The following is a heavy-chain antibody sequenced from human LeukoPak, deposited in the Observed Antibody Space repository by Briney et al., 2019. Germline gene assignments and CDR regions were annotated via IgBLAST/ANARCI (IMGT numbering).Heavy chain of an antibody. D-gene: IGHD2-15*01. Sequence: GVSVKVSCKASGYTFTSYGISWVRQAPGQGLEWMGWINTNTGNPTYAQGFTGRFVFSLDTSVSTAYLQISSLKAEDTAVYYCARVYCSDGSCYYDYWGQGTLVTVSS. CDR3: ARVYCSDGSCYYDY. V-gene: IGHV7-4-1*02. J-gene: IGHJ4*02. CDR2: INTNTGNP. CDR1: GYTFTSYG.